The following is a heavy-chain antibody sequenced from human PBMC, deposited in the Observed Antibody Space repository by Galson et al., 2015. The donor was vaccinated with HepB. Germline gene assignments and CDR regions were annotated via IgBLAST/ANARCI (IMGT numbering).Heavy chain of an antibody. V-gene: IGHV4-34*01. CDR1: GGSFSDDY. CDR2: VNHNGGT. D-gene: IGHD2-2*01. J-gene: IGHJ5*02. CDR3: TRGAGNCSGSSCNAGYTNWFDP. Sequence: ETLSLTCVVSGGSFSDDYWTWIRQAPGKGLEWIGEVNHNGGTNYSPSLKSRVAMSVDTSKNQFSLKLSSVTAADTAIYYCTRGAGNCSGSSCNAGYTNWFDPWGQGTLVIVSS.